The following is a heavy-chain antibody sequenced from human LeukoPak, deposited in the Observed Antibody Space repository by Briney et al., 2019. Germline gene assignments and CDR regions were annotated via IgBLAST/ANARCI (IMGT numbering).Heavy chain of an antibody. V-gene: IGHV4-61*01. D-gene: IGHD6-13*01. J-gene: IGHJ3*02. CDR3: ARDSDSSSWYEGFDI. Sequence: SETLSLTCTVSGGSISSSSYYWGWIRQPPGKGLEWIGYIYYSGSTNYNPSLKSRVTISVDTSKNQFSLKLSSVTAADTAVYYCARDSDSSSWYEGFDIWGQGTMVTVSS. CDR2: IYYSGST. CDR1: GGSISSSSYY.